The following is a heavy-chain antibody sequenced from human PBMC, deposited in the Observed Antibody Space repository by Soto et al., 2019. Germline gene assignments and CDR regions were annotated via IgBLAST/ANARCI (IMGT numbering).Heavy chain of an antibody. CDR3: ATTPGQYCGGNGWFDP. Sequence: QVQLVQSGAEVKKPGASVKVSCKASGYTFTSYGISWVRQAPGQGLEWMGWISAYNGNTNYAQKLQGRVTMTTDTSTSTDYMELRSLRSDNTAMYYCATTPGQYCGGNGWFDPWGQGTLVTVYS. CDR1: GYTFTSYG. D-gene: IGHD2-21*01. J-gene: IGHJ5*02. CDR2: ISAYNGNT. V-gene: IGHV1-18*04.